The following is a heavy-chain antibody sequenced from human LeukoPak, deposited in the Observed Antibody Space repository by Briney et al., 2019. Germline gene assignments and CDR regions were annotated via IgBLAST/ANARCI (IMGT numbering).Heavy chain of an antibody. CDR1: GYTFTSYG. Sequence: ASVKVSCKASGYTFTSYGISWVRQAPGQGLEWMGWISAYNGNTNYAQKLQGRVTMTTDTSTSTAYMELRSLRSDDTAVYYCARGGPALRFLLQLSRDNWFDLWGQGTLVTVSS. V-gene: IGHV1-18*01. J-gene: IGHJ5*02. CDR2: ISAYNGNT. D-gene: IGHD3-3*01. CDR3: ARGGPALRFLLQLSRDNWFDL.